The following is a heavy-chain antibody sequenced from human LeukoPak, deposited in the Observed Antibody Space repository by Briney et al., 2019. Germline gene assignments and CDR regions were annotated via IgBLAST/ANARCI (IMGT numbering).Heavy chain of an antibody. CDR3: ATTTMVRGVIDY. J-gene: IGHJ4*02. D-gene: IGHD3-10*01. CDR1: GGSISSGDYY. V-gene: IGHV4-30-4*01. Sequence: SETLSLTCTVSGGSISSGDYYWSWIRQPPGKGLEWTGYIYYSGSTYYNPSLKSRVTISVDTSRNQFSLKLSSVTAADTAVYYCATTTMVRGVIDYWGQGTLVTVSS. CDR2: IYYSGST.